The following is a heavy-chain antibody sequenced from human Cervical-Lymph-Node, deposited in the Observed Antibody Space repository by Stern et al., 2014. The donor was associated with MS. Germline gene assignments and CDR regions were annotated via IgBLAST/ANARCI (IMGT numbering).Heavy chain of an antibody. D-gene: IGHD4-17*01. CDR2: ISSSSSYI. J-gene: IGHJ4*02. V-gene: IGHV3-21*01. CDR1: GFTFSGHS. Sequence: VQLVESGGGLVKPGGSLRLSCAASGFTFSGHSMNWVRQAPGKGLEWLSSISSSSSYIYYADSVKGRFTISRDNAKNSLYLQMNSLRAEDTAVYYCARATVTTGVAYWGQGTLVTVSS. CDR3: ARATVTTGVAY.